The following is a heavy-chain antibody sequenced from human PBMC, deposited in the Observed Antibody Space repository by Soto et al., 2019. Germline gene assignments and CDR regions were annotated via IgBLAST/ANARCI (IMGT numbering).Heavy chain of an antibody. CDR2: INHSGRA. CDR3: APPEGLELRIPDY. CDR1: GGSFHGYY. D-gene: IGHD1-7*01. J-gene: IGHJ4*02. Sequence: SETLSLTCAVYGGSFHGYYWSWIRQPPGKGLEWIGEINHSGRASYNPTFKSRVSISVDTSKNQMSLQLTSASAADTAVYYCAPPEGLELRIPDYWGQGTLVTVSS. V-gene: IGHV4-34*01.